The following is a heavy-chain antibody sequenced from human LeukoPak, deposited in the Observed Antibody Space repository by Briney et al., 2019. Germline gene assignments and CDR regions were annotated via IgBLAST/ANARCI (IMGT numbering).Heavy chain of an antibody. V-gene: IGHV3-23*01. D-gene: IGHD1-1*01. CDR3: VRRGYLDI. CDR2: ISGSGGST. J-gene: IGHJ3*02. CDR1: GFTFSSYA. Sequence: PGGSLRLSCAASGFTFSSYAMSWVRQAPGKGLEWVSAISGSGGSTYYADSVKGRFTISRDNARNSLYLQMNSLRDEDTALYYCVRRGYLDIWGQGTMVTVSS.